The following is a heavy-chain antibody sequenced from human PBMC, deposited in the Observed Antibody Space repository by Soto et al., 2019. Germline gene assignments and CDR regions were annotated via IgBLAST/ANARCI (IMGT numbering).Heavy chain of an antibody. D-gene: IGHD6-13*01. CDR3: ARIGLQLADY. CDR1: GFTCSSYS. J-gene: IGHJ4*02. Sequence: GGSLRLSCAASGFTCSSYSMNLVRQAPGKGLEWVSSISSSSSYIYYADSVKGRFTISRDNAKNSLYLQMNSLRAEDTAVYYCARIGLQLADYWGQGTLVTVSS. CDR2: ISSSSSYI. V-gene: IGHV3-21*01.